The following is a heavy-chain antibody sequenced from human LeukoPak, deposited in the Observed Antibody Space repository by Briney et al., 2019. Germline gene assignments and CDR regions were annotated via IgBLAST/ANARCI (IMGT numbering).Heavy chain of an antibody. CDR2: ISWNSGSI. V-gene: IGHV3-9*01. Sequence: PGGSLRLSCAASGFTFDDYAMHWVRQAPGKGLEWVSGISWNSGSIGYADSVKGRFTISRDNSKNTLYLQMNSLRAEDTAVYYCAREMHSSGFDYWGQGTLVTVSS. J-gene: IGHJ4*02. CDR1: GFTFDDYA. D-gene: IGHD6-6*01. CDR3: AREMHSSGFDY.